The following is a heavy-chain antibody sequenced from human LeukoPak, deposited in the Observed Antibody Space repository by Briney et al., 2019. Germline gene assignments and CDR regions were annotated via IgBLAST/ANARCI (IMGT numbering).Heavy chain of an antibody. CDR3: AKDPTDFDSRGQTYFDY. V-gene: IGHV3-23*01. J-gene: IGHJ4*02. D-gene: IGHD3-22*01. CDR1: GFTFSSCA. Sequence: GGSLRLSCAASGFTFSSCAMNWVRQAPGKGLEWVSGISGSGGITHYADSVRGRFTISRDNSKNTLYLQMNSLRAEDTAVYYCAKDPTDFDSRGQTYFDYWGQGSLVTVSS. CDR2: ISGSGGIT.